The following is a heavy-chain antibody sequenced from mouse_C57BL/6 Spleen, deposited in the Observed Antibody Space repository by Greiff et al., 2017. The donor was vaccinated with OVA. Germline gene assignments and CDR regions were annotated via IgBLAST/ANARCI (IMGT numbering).Heavy chain of an antibody. Sequence: VQLQQPGAELVKPGASVKLSCKASGYTFTSYWMQWVKQRPGQGLEWIGEIAPSDSYTNSNQKFKGKATLTVDTSSSTAYMQLSSLTSEDSAVYYCARNFDYWGQGTTLTVSS. CDR3: ARNFDY. J-gene: IGHJ2*01. V-gene: IGHV1-50*01. CDR1: GYTFTSYW. CDR2: IAPSDSYT.